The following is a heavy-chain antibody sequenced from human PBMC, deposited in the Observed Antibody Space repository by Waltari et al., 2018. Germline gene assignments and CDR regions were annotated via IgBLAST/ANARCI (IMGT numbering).Heavy chain of an antibody. Sequence: QLQLQESCPGLVKPSETLSLTFTVSGGPISHDSYYWGWIREPPGKGLEWIGSISHTGSTYYNPSLKSRVTVSQDTPKNQFSLKLSSVTAADTALYYCARATRIMITFGGVIAFDPWGQGTLVTVSS. CDR3: ARATRIMITFGGVIAFDP. V-gene: IGHV4-39*01. CDR1: GGPISHDSYY. D-gene: IGHD3-16*02. J-gene: IGHJ5*02. CDR2: ISHTGST.